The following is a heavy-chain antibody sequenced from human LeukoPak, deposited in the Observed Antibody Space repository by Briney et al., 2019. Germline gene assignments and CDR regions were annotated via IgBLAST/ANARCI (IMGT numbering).Heavy chain of an antibody. J-gene: IGHJ5*02. CDR2: IYHSGST. V-gene: IGHV4-38-2*02. Sequence: SETLSLTCTVSGYSISSGYYWGWIRQPPGKGLEWIGSIYHSGSTYYSPSLKSRATISVDTSKNQFSLKLSSVTAAATAVYYCARDGEVVITKRVTWFDPWGQGTLVSVSS. CDR3: ARDGEVVITKRVTWFDP. D-gene: IGHD3-22*01. CDR1: GYSISSGYY.